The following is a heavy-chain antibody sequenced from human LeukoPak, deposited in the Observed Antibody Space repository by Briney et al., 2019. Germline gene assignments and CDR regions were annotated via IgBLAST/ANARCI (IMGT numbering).Heavy chain of an antibody. D-gene: IGHD4-17*01. Sequence: SETLSLTCTVSGGSISSGGYYWSWIRQHPGKGLEWIGYIYYSGSTYYNPSLKSRVTISVDTSKSQFSLKLSSVTAADTAVYYCARELNDYGDYDGWFDPWGQGTLVTVSS. V-gene: IGHV4-31*03. J-gene: IGHJ5*02. CDR2: IYYSGST. CDR3: ARELNDYGDYDGWFDP. CDR1: GGSISSGGYY.